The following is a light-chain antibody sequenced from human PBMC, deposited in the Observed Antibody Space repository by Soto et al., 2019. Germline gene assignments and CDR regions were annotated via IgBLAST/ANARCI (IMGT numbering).Light chain of an antibody. V-gene: IGLV1-40*01. CDR1: SSNIGAGYD. CDR2: GNT. CDR3: QSHDSSLNSWV. Sequence: QSLLTQPPSMSGAPGQRVTISCTGSSSNIGAGYDVHWYQLLPGTAPKLLIYGNTNRPSGVPDRFSGSKSGTSASLAITGLRAEDEADYYCQSHDSSLNSWVFGGGTKVTVL. J-gene: IGLJ3*02.